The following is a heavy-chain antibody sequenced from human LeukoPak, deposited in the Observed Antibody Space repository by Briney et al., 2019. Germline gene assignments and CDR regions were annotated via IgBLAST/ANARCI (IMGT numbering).Heavy chain of an antibody. CDR2: IYYSGST. Sequence: SSETLSLTCTVSGGSISSYYWSWIRQPPGKGLEWIGYIYYSGSTNYNPSLKSRVTISVDTSKNQFSLKLSSVTAADTAVYYCARDRGVYDFWSGSSPSAFVIWGQGTMVTVSS. V-gene: IGHV4-59*01. CDR1: GGSISSYY. J-gene: IGHJ3*02. CDR3: ARDRGVYDFWSGSSPSAFVI. D-gene: IGHD3-3*01.